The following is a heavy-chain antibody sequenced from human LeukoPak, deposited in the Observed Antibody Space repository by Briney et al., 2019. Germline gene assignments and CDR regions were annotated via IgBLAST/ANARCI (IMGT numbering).Heavy chain of an antibody. CDR2: ISGSGSST. CDR1: GFTFSSYV. CDR3: AKDRGSGWYGDYYYGMDV. Sequence: GGSLRLSCAASGFTFSSYVMSWVRQAPGKGLEWVSVISGSGSSTYYADSVKGRFTISRDNSKNTLYLQMNSLRAEDTAVYYCAKDRGSGWYGDYYYGMDVWGQGTTVTVSS. D-gene: IGHD6-19*01. J-gene: IGHJ6*02. V-gene: IGHV3-23*01.